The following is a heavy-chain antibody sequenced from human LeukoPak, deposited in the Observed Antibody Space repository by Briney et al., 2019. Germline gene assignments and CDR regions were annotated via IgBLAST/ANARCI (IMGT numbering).Heavy chain of an antibody. V-gene: IGHV4-61*02. Sequence: SETLSLTCTVSGGSISSGSYYWSWIRQPAGKGLEWIGRIYTSGSTNYNPSLKSRVTISVDTSKNQFSLKLSSVTAADTAVYYCARSADGSGWYSFDYWGQGTLVTVSS. D-gene: IGHD6-19*01. CDR2: IYTSGST. J-gene: IGHJ4*02. CDR1: GGSISSGSYY. CDR3: ARSADGSGWYSFDY.